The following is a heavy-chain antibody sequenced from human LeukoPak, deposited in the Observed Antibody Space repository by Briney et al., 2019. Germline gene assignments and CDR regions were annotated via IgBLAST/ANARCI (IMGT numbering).Heavy chain of an antibody. J-gene: IGHJ4*02. CDR1: GFTFTDYW. CDR2: IKQDGSVK. V-gene: IGHV3-7*01. CDR3: ARDEPDY. Sequence: GGSLRLSCAASGFTFTDYWMTWVRQAPGKGLEWVANIKQDGSVKYYVDSVKGRFTISRDNAQNSLYLQMNSLRAEDTAVYYCARDEPDYWGQGTLVTVTS.